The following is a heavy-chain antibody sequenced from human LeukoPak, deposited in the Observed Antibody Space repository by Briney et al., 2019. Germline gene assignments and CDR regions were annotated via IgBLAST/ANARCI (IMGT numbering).Heavy chain of an antibody. CDR1: GGSISSGGYS. Sequence: SQTLSLTCAVSGGSISSGGYSWSWIRQPPGKGLEWIGYIYHSGSTYYNPSLKSRVTISVDTSKNQFSLKLSSVTAADTAVYYCARVLVVPAAIRDWVYMDVWGQGTTVTVSS. V-gene: IGHV4-30-2*01. J-gene: IGHJ6*03. D-gene: IGHD2-2*02. CDR3: ARVLVVPAAIRDWVYMDV. CDR2: IYHSGST.